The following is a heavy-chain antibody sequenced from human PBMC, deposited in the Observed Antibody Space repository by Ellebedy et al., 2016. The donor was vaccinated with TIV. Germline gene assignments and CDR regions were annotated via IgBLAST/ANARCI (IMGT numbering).Heavy chain of an antibody. J-gene: IGHJ5*02. CDR2: LNVNTGGT. D-gene: IGHD3-10*01. Sequence: ASVKVSCKASGYTFTGYYMHWVRQAPGQGPEWMGWLNVNTGGTNYAQRFQVRVAMTRDTSITTTYMELSRLTSDDTGIYYCARDGGVGEDWFDPWGQGTQVTVSS. CDR1: GYTFTGYY. V-gene: IGHV1-2*02. CDR3: ARDGGVGEDWFDP.